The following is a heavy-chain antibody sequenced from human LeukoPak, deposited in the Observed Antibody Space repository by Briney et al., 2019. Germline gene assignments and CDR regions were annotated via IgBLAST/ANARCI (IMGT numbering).Heavy chain of an antibody. D-gene: IGHD3-22*01. CDR3: ARETMIYPGAFDI. CDR2: INHSGST. J-gene: IGHJ3*02. V-gene: IGHV4-34*01. CDR1: GGSFSGYY. Sequence: SSETLSLTCAVYGGSFSGYYWSWIRQPPGKGLEWIGEINHSGSTNYNPSLKSRVTISVDTSKNQFSLKLSSVTAADTAVYYCARETMIYPGAFDIWGQGTMVTVSS.